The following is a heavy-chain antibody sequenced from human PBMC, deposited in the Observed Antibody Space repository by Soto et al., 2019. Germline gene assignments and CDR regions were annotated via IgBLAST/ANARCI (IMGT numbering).Heavy chain of an antibody. D-gene: IGHD3-9*01. CDR3: ARLGISTGYPRWFDP. CDR1: GGSISSSNYY. V-gene: IGHV4-39*01. CDR2: IYYIGST. J-gene: IGHJ5*02. Sequence: SETLALTCTVSGGSISSSNYYWGWIRQPPGKGLEWIGSIYYIGSTYSNPSLKSRVTISVDTSKNQFSLKLSPVTAADTAVYYCARLGISTGYPRWFDPWGQGTLVTVSS.